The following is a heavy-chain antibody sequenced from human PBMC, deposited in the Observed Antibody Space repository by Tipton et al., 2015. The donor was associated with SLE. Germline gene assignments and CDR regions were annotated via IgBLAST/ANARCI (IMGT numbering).Heavy chain of an antibody. CDR2: ISSNGDST. CDR3: ARKMAAGDY. D-gene: IGHD5-24*01. J-gene: IGHJ4*02. V-gene: IGHV3-64*02. Sequence: SLRLSCAASGFTFSSYGMHWVRQAPGKGLEYVSAISSNGDSTYYADSVKGRFTISRDNSKNTLYLQMGNLRTEDMAVYYCARKMAAGDYWGQGTLVTVSS. CDR1: GFTFSSYG.